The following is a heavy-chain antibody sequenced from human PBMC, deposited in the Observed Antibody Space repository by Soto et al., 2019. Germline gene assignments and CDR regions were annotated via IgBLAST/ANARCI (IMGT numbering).Heavy chain of an antibody. D-gene: IGHD2-15*01. J-gene: IGHJ4*02. CDR1: GFTFSSYA. Sequence: GGSLRLSCAASGFTFSSYAMSWVRQAPGKGLEWVSAISGSGGSTYYADSVKGRFTISRDNSKNTLYLQMNSLRAEDTAVYYCARYIVVVVAATGSLFDYWGQGTLVTVSS. V-gene: IGHV3-23*01. CDR3: ARYIVVVVAATGSLFDY. CDR2: ISGSGGST.